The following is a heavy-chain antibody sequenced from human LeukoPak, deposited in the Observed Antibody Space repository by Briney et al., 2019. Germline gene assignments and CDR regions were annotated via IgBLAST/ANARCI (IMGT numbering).Heavy chain of an antibody. CDR3: AREGYGSGTEDYYYYGMDV. D-gene: IGHD3-10*01. CDR1: GFTFDDYG. Sequence: GGSLRLSCAASGFTFDDYGMSWVRQAPGKGLEWVSGINWNGGSTGYADSVKGRFTISRDNAKDSLYLQMNSLRAEDTALYYCAREGYGSGTEDYYYYGMDVWGQGTTVTVSS. V-gene: IGHV3-20*04. J-gene: IGHJ6*02. CDR2: INWNGGST.